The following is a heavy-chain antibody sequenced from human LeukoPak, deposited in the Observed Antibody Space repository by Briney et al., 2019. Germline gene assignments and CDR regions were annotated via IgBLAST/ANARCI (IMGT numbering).Heavy chain of an antibody. J-gene: IGHJ4*02. D-gene: IGHD5-24*01. Sequence: GGSLRLSCAASGFTFGPYAMGWVRQAPGKGLEWVSSITGTGSGTYYADSVKGRFTISRDNSKNTLYLQMNSLRAEDTAVYYCAMSSLEMATIPKQSFDYWGQGTLVTVSS. CDR1: GFTFGPYA. CDR3: AMSSLEMATIPKQSFDY. CDR2: ITGTGSGT. V-gene: IGHV3-23*01.